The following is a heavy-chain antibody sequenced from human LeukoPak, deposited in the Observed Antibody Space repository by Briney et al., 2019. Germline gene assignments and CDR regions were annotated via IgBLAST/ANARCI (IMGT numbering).Heavy chain of an antibody. V-gene: IGHV3-30*02. CDR3: AKDKLPPVMAPGLDY. CDR1: GFTFSSYG. D-gene: IGHD2-8*01. Sequence: PGGSLRLSCAASGFTFSSYGMHWVRQAPGKGLEWVAFIRYDGSNKYYADSVKGRFTISRDNSKNTLYLQMNSLRAEDTAVYYCAKDKLPPVMAPGLDYWGQGTLVTVSS. CDR2: IRYDGSNK. J-gene: IGHJ4*02.